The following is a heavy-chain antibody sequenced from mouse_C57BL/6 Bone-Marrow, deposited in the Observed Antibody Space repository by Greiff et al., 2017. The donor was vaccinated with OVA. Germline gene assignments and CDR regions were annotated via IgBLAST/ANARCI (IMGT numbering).Heavy chain of an antibody. Sequence: VQGVESGPGLVQPSQSLSITCTVSGFSLTSYGVHWVRQSPGKGLEWLGVIWSGGSTDYNAAFISRLSISKDNSKSQVFFKMNSLQADDTAIYYCARTFYYSTSWFAYWGQGTLVTVSA. CDR2: IWSGGST. CDR1: GFSLTSYG. D-gene: IGHD2-5*01. CDR3: ARTFYYSTSWFAY. V-gene: IGHV2-2*01. J-gene: IGHJ3*01.